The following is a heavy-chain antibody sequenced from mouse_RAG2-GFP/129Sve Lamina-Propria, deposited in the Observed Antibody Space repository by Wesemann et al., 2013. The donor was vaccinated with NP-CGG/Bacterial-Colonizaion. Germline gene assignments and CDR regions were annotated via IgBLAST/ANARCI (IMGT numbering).Heavy chain of an antibody. V-gene: IGHV1-18*01. CDR3: ARAPGFAY. Sequence: KATLTVDKSSSTAYMELRSLTSEDTAVYYCARAPGFAYWGQGTLVTVSA. J-gene: IGHJ3*01.